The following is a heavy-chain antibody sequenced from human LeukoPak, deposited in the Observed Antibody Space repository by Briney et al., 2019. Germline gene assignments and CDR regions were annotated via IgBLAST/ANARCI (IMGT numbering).Heavy chain of an antibody. CDR1: GFTFSSYA. CDR2: ISGSGGST. CDR3: AKDRSSSLWLQSEYYFDY. D-gene: IGHD5-24*01. V-gene: IGHV3-23*01. Sequence: GGSLRLSCAASGFTFSSYAMSWVRQAPGKGLEWVSAISGSGGSTYYADSVKGRFTISRDNSKNTLYLQMNSLRAEDTAVYYCAKDRSSSLWLQSEYYFDYWGQGTLVTVSS. J-gene: IGHJ4*02.